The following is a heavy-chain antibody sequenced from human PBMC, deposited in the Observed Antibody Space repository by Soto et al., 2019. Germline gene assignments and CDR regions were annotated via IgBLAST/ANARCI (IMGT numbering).Heavy chain of an antibody. CDR3: ARNRVGAGGWFDP. V-gene: IGHV1-69*13. J-gene: IGHJ5*02. Sequence: ASVKVSCKASGGTFSSYAISWVRQAPGQGLEWMGEIIPIFGTANYAQKFQGRVTITADESTSTAYMELSSLRSEDTAVYYCARNRVGAGGWFDPWGQGTLVTVSS. D-gene: IGHD1-26*01. CDR1: GGTFSSYA. CDR2: IIPIFGTA.